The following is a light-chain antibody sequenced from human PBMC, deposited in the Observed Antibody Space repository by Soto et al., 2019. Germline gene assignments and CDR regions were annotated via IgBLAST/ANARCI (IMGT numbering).Light chain of an antibody. J-gene: IGKJ3*01. V-gene: IGKV3-15*01. CDR2: DAS. CDR1: QSVSSN. CDR3: QQYKTWPLT. Sequence: ETVMTQSPATLSVSPGERPTLSCRASQSVSSNLAWYQQKPGQAPRLLIYDASTRATGIPARFSGSGSGTESTLTISSLQSEDFAVYYCQQYKTWPLTFGPGTKVDIK.